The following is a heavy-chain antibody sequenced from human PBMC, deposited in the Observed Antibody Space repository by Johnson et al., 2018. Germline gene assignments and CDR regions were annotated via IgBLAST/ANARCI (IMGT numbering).Heavy chain of an antibody. Sequence: VQLVETGPGLVKPSETLSLTCSVSGGSISNYYWSWIRQPPGKGLEWIGYIHYSGSTNYTPPLKSRVTISLVTSKKQFSLKLTSVTAADTAVYYCARERTGYYPHCWGQGALVTVSS. CDR3: ARERTGYYPHC. V-gene: IGHV4-59*01. J-gene: IGHJ4*02. CDR1: GGSISNYY. CDR2: IHYSGST. D-gene: IGHD3/OR15-3a*01.